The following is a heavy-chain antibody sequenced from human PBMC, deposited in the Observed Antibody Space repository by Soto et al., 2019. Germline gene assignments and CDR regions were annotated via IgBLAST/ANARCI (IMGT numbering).Heavy chain of an antibody. CDR1: GYTFTSYY. Sequence: ASVKVSCKASGYTFTSYYIHWVRQAPGQGLEWMGIINPSGGSTSYAQKFQGRVTMTRDTSTSTVYMELSSLRSEDTAVYYCARAWGIAAAIDYWGQGTLVTVSS. J-gene: IGHJ4*02. V-gene: IGHV1-46*03. CDR3: ARAWGIAAAIDY. CDR2: INPSGGST. D-gene: IGHD6-13*01.